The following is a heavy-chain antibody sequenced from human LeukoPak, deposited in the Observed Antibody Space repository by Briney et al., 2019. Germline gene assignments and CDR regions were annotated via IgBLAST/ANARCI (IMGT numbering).Heavy chain of an antibody. J-gene: IGHJ6*02. CDR1: GFTFSNAW. Sequence: PGGSLRLSCAASGFTFSNAWMNWVRQAPGKGLEWVGRIKSKTDGGTTDYAAPVKGRFTISRDDSKNTLYLQMNSLKTEDTAVYYCTTSYYYDSSGYLNYYYYYGMDVWGQGTTVTVSS. CDR2: IKSKTDGGTT. D-gene: IGHD3-22*01. CDR3: TTSYYYDSSGYLNYYYYYGMDV. V-gene: IGHV3-15*07.